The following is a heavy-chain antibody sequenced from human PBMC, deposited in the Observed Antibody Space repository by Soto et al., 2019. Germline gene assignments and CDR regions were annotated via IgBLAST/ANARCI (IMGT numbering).Heavy chain of an antibody. J-gene: IGHJ5*02. V-gene: IGHV1-69*01. Sequence: QVQLVQSGSEVKMPGSSVKVSCKTSGGTFSRHAINWVRQAPGQGLEWMGGIIPLFGTTHYAQKFKGRVTSTADVSTSRACSEVSGVTSGAAAVYCWARAHIHGSRWYFRFDPWGQGTLVTVSS. CDR2: IIPLFGTT. D-gene: IGHD6-13*01. CDR3: ARAHIHGSRWYFRFDP. CDR1: GGTFSRHA.